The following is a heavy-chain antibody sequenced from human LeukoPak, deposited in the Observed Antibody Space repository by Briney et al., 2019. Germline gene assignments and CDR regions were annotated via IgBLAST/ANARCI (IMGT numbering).Heavy chain of an antibody. CDR3: ARGDYGPRSLDY. CDR1: GGSINSGSYY. J-gene: IGHJ4*02. D-gene: IGHD3-16*01. V-gene: IGHV4-61*02. Sequence: SETLSLTCTVSGGSINSGSYYWSWIRQPAGKGLEWIGRIYTSGSTNYNPSLKSRVTISVDTSKNQFSLKLSSVTAADTAVYYCARGDYGPRSLDYWGQGTLVTVSS. CDR2: IYTSGST.